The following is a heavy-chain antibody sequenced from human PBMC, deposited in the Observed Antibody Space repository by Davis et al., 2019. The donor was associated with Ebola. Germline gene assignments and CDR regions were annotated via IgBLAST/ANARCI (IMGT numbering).Heavy chain of an antibody. CDR1: GGSISSYY. CDR2: IYYSGST. D-gene: IGHD3-10*01. J-gene: IGHJ3*02. CDR3: ATGPTTGLLWFGESGGAFDI. Sequence: SETLSLTCTVSGGSISSYYWSWIRQPPGKGLEWIGYIYYSGSTNYNPSLKSRVTISVDTSKNQFSLKLSSVTAADTAVYYCATGPTTGLLWFGESGGAFDIWGQGTMVTVSS. V-gene: IGHV4-59*01.